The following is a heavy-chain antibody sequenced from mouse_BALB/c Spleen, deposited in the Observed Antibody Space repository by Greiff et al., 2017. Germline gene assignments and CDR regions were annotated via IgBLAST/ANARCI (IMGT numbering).Heavy chain of an antibody. CDR2: INPGSGGT. J-gene: IGHJ3*01. D-gene: IGHD2-4*01. Sequence: QVQLQQSGAELVRPGTSVKVSCKASGYAFTNYLIEWVKQRPGQGLEWIGVINPGSGGTNYNEKFKGKATLTADKSSSTAYMQLSSLTSDDSAVYFCERDYDGAWLAYWGQGTLVTVSA. CDR3: ERDYDGAWLAY. CDR1: GYAFTNYL. V-gene: IGHV1-54*01.